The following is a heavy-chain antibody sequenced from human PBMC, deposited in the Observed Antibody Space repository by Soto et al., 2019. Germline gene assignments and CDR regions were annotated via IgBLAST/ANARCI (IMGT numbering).Heavy chain of an antibody. CDR3: ARGPITTNPRFDP. V-gene: IGHV4-34*01. CDR1: GGSFSGYY. J-gene: IGHJ5*02. CDR2: VNHSGST. Sequence: SETLSLTCAVYGGSFSGYYWSWIRQPPGKGLEWIGEVNHSGSTNYNPSLKSRVTISVDTSKNQFSLKLSSVTAADTAVYYCARGPITTNPRFDPWGQGTLVTVS. D-gene: IGHD3-22*01.